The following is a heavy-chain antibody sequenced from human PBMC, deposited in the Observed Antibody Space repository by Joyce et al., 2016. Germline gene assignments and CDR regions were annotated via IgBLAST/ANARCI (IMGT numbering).Heavy chain of an antibody. D-gene: IGHD4-23*01. CDR1: GFTFSSYW. Sequence: EVQLVESGGGLVQPGGSLRLYCAASGFTFSSYWMYWVRKAPGKGLVWVSRINRDGSSTTYADSVKGRFTISRDNAKNTLYLQMNSLRAEDTAVYYCARLRRWSGPSDCWGQGTLVTVSS. CDR3: ARLRRWSGPSDC. V-gene: IGHV3-74*03. J-gene: IGHJ4*02. CDR2: INRDGSST.